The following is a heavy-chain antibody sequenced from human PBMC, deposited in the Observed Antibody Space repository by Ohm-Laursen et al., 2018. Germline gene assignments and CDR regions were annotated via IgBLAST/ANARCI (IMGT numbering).Heavy chain of an antibody. V-gene: IGHV4-4*08. CDR3: ARLSDSSSDS. J-gene: IGHJ5*01. CDR1: GGSISSYY. D-gene: IGHD6-6*01. CDR2: IHSSGST. Sequence: SETLSLTCTVSGGSISSYYWSWIRQSPGKGLEWIGYIHSSGSTSYSPSLKSRVTISVDTSKNQFSLRVRSLTAADTAVYYCARLSDSSSDSWGQGTLVTVSS.